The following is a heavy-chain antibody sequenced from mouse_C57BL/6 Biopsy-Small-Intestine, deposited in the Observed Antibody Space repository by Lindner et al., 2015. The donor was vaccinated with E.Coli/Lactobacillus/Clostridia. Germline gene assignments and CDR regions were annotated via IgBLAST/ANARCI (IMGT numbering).Heavy chain of an antibody. CDR2: INPKSGAP. V-gene: IGHV1-84*02. D-gene: IGHD2-5*01. J-gene: IGHJ4*01. CDR1: GYTFTDYY. Sequence: SVKVSCKASGYTFTDYYLHWVRQVPGQGLEWMGWINPKSGAPNYAHRFRGWVTMTTDASISTAYLDVSGLKSDDTAVYFCARDHSNYWFDAWGQGSLVTVSS. CDR3: ARDHSNYWFDA.